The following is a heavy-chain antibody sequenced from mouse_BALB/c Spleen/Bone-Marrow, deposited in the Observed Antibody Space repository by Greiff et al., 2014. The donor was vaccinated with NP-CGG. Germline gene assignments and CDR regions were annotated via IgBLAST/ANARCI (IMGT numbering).Heavy chain of an antibody. V-gene: IGHV1S34*01. J-gene: IGHJ4*01. D-gene: IGHD2-10*02. Sequence: LVKTGASVKISCKASGYSFTGYYMHWVKQSHGKSLEWIGYISCYNGATSYNQKFKGKATFTVDTSSSTAYMQFNSLTSEDSAVYYCARKKYCIPYAMDYWGQGTSVTVSS. CDR1: GYSFTGYY. CDR2: ISCYNGAT. CDR3: ARKKYCIPYAMDY.